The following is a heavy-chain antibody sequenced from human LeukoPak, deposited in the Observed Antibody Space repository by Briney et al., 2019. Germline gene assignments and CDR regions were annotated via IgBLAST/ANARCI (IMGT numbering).Heavy chain of an antibody. Sequence: GGSLRLSCAASGFTFDDYAMHWVRQAPGKGLEWVSAISGSGGSTYYADSVKGRFTISRDNSKSTLYLQMNSLRAEDTAVYYCAKATDIVATTYFDYWGQGTLVTVSS. D-gene: IGHD5-12*01. CDR1: GFTFDDYA. CDR2: ISGSGGST. V-gene: IGHV3-23*01. CDR3: AKATDIVATTYFDY. J-gene: IGHJ4*02.